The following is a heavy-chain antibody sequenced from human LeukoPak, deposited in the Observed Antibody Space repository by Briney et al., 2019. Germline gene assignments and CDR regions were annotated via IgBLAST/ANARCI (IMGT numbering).Heavy chain of an antibody. V-gene: IGHV4-34*01. CDR2: INHSGST. D-gene: IGHD2-15*01. CDR1: GESFSGYY. J-gene: IGHJ6*02. Sequence: SETLSLICAVYGESFSGYYWSWIRQPPGKGLEWIGEINHSGSTNYNPSLESRVTISVDTSKNQFSLKLSSVTAADTAVYYCARRQGIVVVVAAERSPYVMDVWGQGTTVTVSS. CDR3: ARRQGIVVVVAAERSPYVMDV.